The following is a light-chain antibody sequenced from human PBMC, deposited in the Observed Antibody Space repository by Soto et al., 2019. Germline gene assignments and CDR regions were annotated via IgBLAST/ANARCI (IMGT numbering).Light chain of an antibody. J-gene: IGLJ1*01. Sequence: QSVLTQPASVSGSPGQSITISCTGTSSDVGGYNYVSWYQQHPDKAPRLMIYDVSNRPSGVSDRFSGSKSGDTAFLTISGLQAEDEADYYCTSFTSRHTYVFGTGTKVTVL. CDR3: TSFTSRHTYV. V-gene: IGLV2-14*03. CDR2: DVS. CDR1: SSDVGGYNY.